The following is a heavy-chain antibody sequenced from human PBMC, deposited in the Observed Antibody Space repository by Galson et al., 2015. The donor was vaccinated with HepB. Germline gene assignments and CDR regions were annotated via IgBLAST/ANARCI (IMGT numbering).Heavy chain of an antibody. V-gene: IGHV3-23*01. Sequence: SLRLSCAASGFTFSSYAMSWVRQAPGKGLEWVSAISGSGGRKYYADSVKGRFTISRDNSKNTLYLQMNSLRAEDTAVYYCAKESWLLEPIDHWGQGTLVTVSS. J-gene: IGHJ5*02. D-gene: IGHD5-24*01. CDR3: AKESWLLEPIDH. CDR1: GFTFSSYA. CDR2: ISGSGGRK.